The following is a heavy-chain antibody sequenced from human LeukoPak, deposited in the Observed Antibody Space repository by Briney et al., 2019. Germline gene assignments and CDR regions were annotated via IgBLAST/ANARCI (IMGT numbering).Heavy chain of an antibody. CDR1: GGTFSSYA. V-gene: IGHV1-69*04. Sequence: ATVKVSCKASGGTFSSYAISWVRQAPGQGLEWMGRIIPILGIANYAQKFQSRVTITADKSTSTAYMELSSLRSEDTAVYYCARDPRYYYDSSGSYYFDYWGQGTLVTVSS. D-gene: IGHD3-22*01. CDR3: ARDPRYYYDSSGSYYFDY. J-gene: IGHJ4*02. CDR2: IIPILGIA.